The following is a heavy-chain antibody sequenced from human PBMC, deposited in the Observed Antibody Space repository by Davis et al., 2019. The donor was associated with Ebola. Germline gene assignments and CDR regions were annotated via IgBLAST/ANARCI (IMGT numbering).Heavy chain of an antibody. CDR2: IYYSGST. J-gene: IGHJ4*02. Sequence: MPGGSLRLSCTVSGGSISSYYWSWIRQPPGKGLEWIGYIYYSGSTNYNPSLKSRVTISVDTSKNQFSLKLSSVTAADTAVYYCARIAAAGPYYFDYWGQGTLVTVSS. D-gene: IGHD6-13*01. V-gene: IGHV4-59*01. CDR3: ARIAAAGPYYFDY. CDR1: GGSISSYY.